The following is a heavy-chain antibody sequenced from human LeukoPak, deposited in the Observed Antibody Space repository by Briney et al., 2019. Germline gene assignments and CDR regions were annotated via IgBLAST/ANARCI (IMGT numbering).Heavy chain of an antibody. V-gene: IGHV1-2*02. Sequence: GASVKVSCKASGYTFTSYGISWVRQAPGQGLEWMGWINPNSGGTNYAQKFQGRVTMTRDTSISTAYMELSRLRSDDTAVYYCARDRYSSSWYIRWGQGTLVTVSS. D-gene: IGHD6-13*01. CDR2: INPNSGGT. J-gene: IGHJ4*02. CDR3: ARDRYSSSWYIR. CDR1: GYTFTSYG.